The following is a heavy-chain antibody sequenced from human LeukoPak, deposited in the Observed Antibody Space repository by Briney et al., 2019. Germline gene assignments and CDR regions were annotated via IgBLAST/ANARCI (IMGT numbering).Heavy chain of an antibody. CDR1: GGSIGSYY. Sequence: KPSETLSLTCSVSGGSIGSYYWSWIRQPPGKGLEWIGYIYYSGSTNYNPSLKSRVTISVDTSKNQFSLKLSSVTAADTAVYYCARLNTELLWFGELSYYFDYWGQGTLVTVSS. D-gene: IGHD3-10*01. CDR2: IYYSGST. J-gene: IGHJ4*02. CDR3: ARLNTELLWFGELSYYFDY. V-gene: IGHV4-59*01.